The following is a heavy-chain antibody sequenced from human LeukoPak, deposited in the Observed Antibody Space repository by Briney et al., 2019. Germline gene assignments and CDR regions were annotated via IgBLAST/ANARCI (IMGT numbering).Heavy chain of an antibody. D-gene: IGHD6-13*01. CDR2: ITSSSGSI. Sequence: GGSLRLSCAASGFTFSSYSMNGVRQAPGKGLEWVSYITSSSGSIYYADSVRGRFAISRDNAENSLYLQMNSLRAEDTAVYYCARGLQQLVRGFNFYFMDVWGKGTTVTVSS. J-gene: IGHJ6*03. CDR1: GFTFSSYS. V-gene: IGHV3-48*01. CDR3: ARGLQQLVRGFNFYFMDV.